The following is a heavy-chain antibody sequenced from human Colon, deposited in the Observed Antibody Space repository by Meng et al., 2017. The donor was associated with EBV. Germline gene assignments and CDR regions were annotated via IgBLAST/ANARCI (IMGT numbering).Heavy chain of an antibody. CDR3: ARVEVGITSGDY. D-gene: IGHD1-26*01. Sequence: QAQVVQSGCGVKKPGASVKVSCKASGYTFTNYGITWVRQAPGQGLEWMGWINAYNGDTNYAQTLQGRVTMTTDTSTSTAYMELRSLRSDDTAVYYCARVEVGITSGDYWGQGTLVTVSS. CDR1: GYTFTNYG. CDR2: INAYNGDT. J-gene: IGHJ4*02. V-gene: IGHV1-18*01.